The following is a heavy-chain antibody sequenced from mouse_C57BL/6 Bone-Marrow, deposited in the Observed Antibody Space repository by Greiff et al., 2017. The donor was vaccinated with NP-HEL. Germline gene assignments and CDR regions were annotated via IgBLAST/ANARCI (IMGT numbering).Heavy chain of an antibody. J-gene: IGHJ3*01. CDR1: GFNIKDDY. CDR2: IDPENGDT. CDR3: TTGDYDLSWFAY. D-gene: IGHD2-4*01. Sequence: EVKLVESGAELVRPGASVKLSCTASGFNIKDDYMHWVKQRPEQGLEWIGWIDPENGDTEYASKFQGKATITADTSSNTAYLQLSSLTSEDTAVYYCTTGDYDLSWFAYWGQGTLVTVSA. V-gene: IGHV14-4*01.